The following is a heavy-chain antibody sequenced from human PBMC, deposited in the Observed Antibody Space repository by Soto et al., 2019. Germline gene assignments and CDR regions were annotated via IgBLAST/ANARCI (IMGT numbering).Heavy chain of an antibody. Sequence: HPGGSLRLSCAASGFTFSSYGMHWVRQAPGKGLEWVAVIWYDGSNKYYADSVKGRFTISRDNSKNTLYLQMNSLRAEDTAVYYCARDLGPVGLVDYYGMDVWGQGTTVTVSS. J-gene: IGHJ6*02. D-gene: IGHD1-26*01. CDR2: IWYDGSNK. V-gene: IGHV3-33*01. CDR3: ARDLGPVGLVDYYGMDV. CDR1: GFTFSSYG.